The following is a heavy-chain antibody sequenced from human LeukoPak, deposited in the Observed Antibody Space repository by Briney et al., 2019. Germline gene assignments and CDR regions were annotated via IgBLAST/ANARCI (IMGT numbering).Heavy chain of an antibody. CDR2: IRYDGSNK. J-gene: IGHJ4*02. CDR1: GFTFSTYD. CDR3: ARDGYDILNGIDSPDY. D-gene: IGHD3-9*01. Sequence: PGGPLRLSCAASGFTFSTYDMHWVRQAPGKGLEWVAFIRYDGSNKYYADSVKGRFTISRDNSKNTLYLQMNSLRAEDTAVYYCARDGYDILNGIDSPDYWGQGTLVTVSS. V-gene: IGHV3-30*02.